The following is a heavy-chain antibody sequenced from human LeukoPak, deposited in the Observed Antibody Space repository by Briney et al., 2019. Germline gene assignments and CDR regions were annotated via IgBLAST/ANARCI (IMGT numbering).Heavy chain of an antibody. CDR1: GFTFSSYW. Sequence: GGSLRLSCAASGFTFSSYWMSWVRQAPGKGLEWVANIKEDGSIIYYVDSVKGQFTISRDNAKNSLYLQMNSLRAEDTAIYYCARIGYSSSSFDYWGQGTLVTVSS. CDR3: ARIGYSSSSFDY. V-gene: IGHV3-7*01. D-gene: IGHD6-6*01. J-gene: IGHJ4*02. CDR2: IKEDGSII.